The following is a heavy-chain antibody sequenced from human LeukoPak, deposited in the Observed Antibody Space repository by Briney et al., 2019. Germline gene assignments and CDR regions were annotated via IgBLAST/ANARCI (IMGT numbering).Heavy chain of an antibody. CDR1: GGSISSGTYY. J-gene: IGHJ4*02. CDR2: IYYSGST. V-gene: IGHV4-39*07. CDR3: ARTSIVGATVFDY. D-gene: IGHD1-26*01. Sequence: SETLSLTCTVSGGSISSGTYYWGWIRQPPGKGLEWIGSIYYSGSTYYNPSLKSRITISVDTSKNQFSLKLSSVTAADTAVYYCARTSIVGATVFDYWGQGTLVTVSS.